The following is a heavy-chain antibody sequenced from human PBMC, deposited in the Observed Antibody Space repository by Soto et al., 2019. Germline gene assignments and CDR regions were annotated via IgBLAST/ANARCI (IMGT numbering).Heavy chain of an antibody. CDR2: IWYDGSNK. V-gene: IGHV3-33*01. CDR3: ARDQGQNSCGDY. J-gene: IGHJ4*02. CDR1: GFTFSSYG. D-gene: IGHD2-2*01. Sequence: GGSLRLSCAASGFTFSSYGMHWVRQAPGKGLEWVAVIWYDGSNKYYADSVKGRFTISRDNSKNTLYLQMNSLRAEDTAVYYCARDQGQNSCGDYWGQGTLVTVSS.